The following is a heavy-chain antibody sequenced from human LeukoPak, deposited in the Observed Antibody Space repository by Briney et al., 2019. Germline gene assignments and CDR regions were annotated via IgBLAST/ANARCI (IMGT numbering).Heavy chain of an antibody. CDR3: ARRGIAAAGSSFDY. Sequence: PGGSLRLSCAASGFTFSSYSMNWVRQAPGKGLEWVSSISSGSSYIYYADSVKGRFTISRDNAKNSLYLQMNSLRAEDTAVYYCARRGIAAAGSSFDYWGQGTLVTVSS. V-gene: IGHV3-21*01. CDR1: GFTFSSYS. J-gene: IGHJ4*02. D-gene: IGHD6-13*01. CDR2: ISSGSSYI.